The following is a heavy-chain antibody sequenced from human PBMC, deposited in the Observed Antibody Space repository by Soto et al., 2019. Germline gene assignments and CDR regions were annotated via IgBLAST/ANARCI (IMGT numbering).Heavy chain of an antibody. D-gene: IGHD3-3*01. CDR3: AREPTYYDFWSGYCTLPDGMDV. CDR1: GYTFTSYA. V-gene: IGHV1-3*01. J-gene: IGHJ6*02. Sequence: ASVKVSCKASGYTFTSYAMHWVRQAPGQRLEWMGWINAGNGNTKYSQKFQGRVTITRDTSASTAYMELSSLRSEDTAVYYCAREPTYYDFWSGYCTLPDGMDVWGQGTTVTVSS. CDR2: INAGNGNT.